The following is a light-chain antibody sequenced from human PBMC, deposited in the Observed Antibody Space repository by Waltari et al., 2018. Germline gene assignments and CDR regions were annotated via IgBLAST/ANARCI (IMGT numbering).Light chain of an antibody. CDR3: QHYVRLPVT. CDR2: ATS. J-gene: IGKJ1*01. CDR1: QSVGRS. V-gene: IGKV3-20*01. Sequence: SCRASQSVGRSLAWYQQKRGRAPSLLIYATSTRATGSPDRFSGSGSGTDFRLTISRLEPEDFAVYYCQHYVRLPVTFGLGTKVEIK.